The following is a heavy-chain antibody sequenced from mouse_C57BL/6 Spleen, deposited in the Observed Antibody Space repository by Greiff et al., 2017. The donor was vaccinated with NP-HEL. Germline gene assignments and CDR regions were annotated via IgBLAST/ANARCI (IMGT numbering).Heavy chain of an antibody. Sequence: EVKLMESGGGLVQPGGSLSLSCAASGFTFTDYYMSWVRQPPGKALEWLGFIRNKANGYTTEYSASVKGRFTISRANSPSILYLQMNALRAEDSATYYCASLITTVVEGAMDYWGQGTSVTVSS. CDR2: IRNKANGYTT. CDR3: ASLITTVVEGAMDY. J-gene: IGHJ4*01. V-gene: IGHV7-3*01. CDR1: GFTFTDYY. D-gene: IGHD1-1*01.